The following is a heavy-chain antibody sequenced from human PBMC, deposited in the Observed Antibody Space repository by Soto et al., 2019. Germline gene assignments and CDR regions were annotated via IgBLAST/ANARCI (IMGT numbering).Heavy chain of an antibody. CDR2: IYSGGST. CDR3: ARDLTMVRGVSIYYYYGMDV. J-gene: IGHJ6*02. V-gene: IGHV3-53*01. Sequence: EVQLVESGGGLIQPGGSLRLSCAASGFTVSSNYMSWVRQAPGKGLEWVSVIYSGGSTYYADSVKGRFTISRDNSKNTLYLQMNSLRAEVTAVYYCARDLTMVRGVSIYYYYGMDVWGQGTTVTVSS. CDR1: GFTVSSNY. D-gene: IGHD3-10*01.